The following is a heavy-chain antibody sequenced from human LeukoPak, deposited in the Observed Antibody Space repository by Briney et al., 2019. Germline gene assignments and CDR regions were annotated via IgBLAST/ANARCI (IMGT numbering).Heavy chain of an antibody. CDR2: ISYDERNE. Sequence: GGSLRLSCAASGFTFNTYNVHWVRQAPGEGLEWVALISYDERNEYYADAVKGRFTLSRDNSKSTLYLQMNSLRAEDTAVYFCPSERAVDGRGWFDPWGQGTLVTISS. CDR3: PSERAVDGRGWFDP. CDR1: GFTFNTYN. V-gene: IGHV3-30*04. D-gene: IGHD6-19*01. J-gene: IGHJ5*02.